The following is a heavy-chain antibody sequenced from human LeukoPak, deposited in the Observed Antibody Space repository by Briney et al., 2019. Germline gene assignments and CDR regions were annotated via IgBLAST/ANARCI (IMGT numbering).Heavy chain of an antibody. J-gene: IGHJ4*02. CDR2: IRYDGSNK. V-gene: IGHV3-30*02. Sequence: GGSLRLSCAASGFTFSSYGMHWVRQAPGKGLEWVAFIRYDGSNKYYADSVKGRFTISRDNSKNTLYLQMNSLRAEDTAVYYCAKCPSPIAAGGFSGFDYWGQGTLVTVSS. CDR1: GFTFSSYG. CDR3: AKCPSPIAAGGFSGFDY. D-gene: IGHD6-13*01.